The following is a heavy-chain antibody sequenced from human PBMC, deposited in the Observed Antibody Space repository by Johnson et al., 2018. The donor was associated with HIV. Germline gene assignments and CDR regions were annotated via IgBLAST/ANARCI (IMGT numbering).Heavy chain of an antibody. V-gene: IGHV3-66*01. Sequence: LPLVESGGGLVQPGGSLRLSCGASGFSVSNNYMNWVRQAPGKGLEWVSVIYSGGSTYYADSVRGRFTISRDNSRNTLYLQMNSLRAEDTAMYYCARDGESQQLPLGDAFDVWGQGTMVTVSS. D-gene: IGHD6-13*01. CDR3: ARDGESQQLPLGDAFDV. J-gene: IGHJ3*01. CDR1: GFSVSNNY. CDR2: IYSGGST.